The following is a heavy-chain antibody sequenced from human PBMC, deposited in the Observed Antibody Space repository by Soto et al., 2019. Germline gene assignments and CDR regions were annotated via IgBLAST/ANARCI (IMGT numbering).Heavy chain of an antibody. J-gene: IGHJ5*02. V-gene: IGHV1-3*01. D-gene: IGHD1-1*01. CDR3: ARDLVGGGTGTLYNWFDP. Sequence: QVPLVQSGAEVKKPGASVKVSCKASGYTFTSYAMHWVRQAPGQRLEWMGWINAGNGNTKYSQKFQSRVTITRDTSASTAYMELSSLRSEDTAVYYCARDLVGGGTGTLYNWFDPWGQGTLVTVSS. CDR1: GYTFTSYA. CDR2: INAGNGNT.